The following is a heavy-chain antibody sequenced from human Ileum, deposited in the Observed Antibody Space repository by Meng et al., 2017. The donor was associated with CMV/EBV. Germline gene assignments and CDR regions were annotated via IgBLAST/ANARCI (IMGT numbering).Heavy chain of an antibody. J-gene: IGHJ4*02. CDR1: GFTFTSYD. D-gene: IGHD2-2*01. Sequence: GGSLRLSCAASGFTFTSYDMHWVRQATGKGLEWVSGIGTAGDTYYPGSVKGRFTISRENAKNSLYLQMNSLRAEDTAVYYCAKDPFIVVVPATKSDYWGQGTLVTVSS. V-gene: IGHV3-13*01. CDR3: AKDPFIVVVPATKSDY. CDR2: IGTAGDT.